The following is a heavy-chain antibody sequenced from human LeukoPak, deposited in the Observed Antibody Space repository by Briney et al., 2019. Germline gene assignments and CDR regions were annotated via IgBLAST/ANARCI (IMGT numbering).Heavy chain of an antibody. CDR1: GFTFSSYS. CDR3: ARELGSITGTNNWFGP. D-gene: IGHD1-20*01. J-gene: IGHJ5*02. V-gene: IGHV3-21*01. CDR2: ISSSSSYI. Sequence: GGSLRLSCAASGFTFSSYSMNWVRQAPGKGLEWVSSISSSSSYIYYADSVKDRFTISRDNAKNSLYLQMNSLRAEDTAVYYCARELGSITGTNNWFGPWGQGTLVTVSS.